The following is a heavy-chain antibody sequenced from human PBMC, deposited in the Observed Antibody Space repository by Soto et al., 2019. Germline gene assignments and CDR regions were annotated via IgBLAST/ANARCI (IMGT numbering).Heavy chain of an antibody. V-gene: IGHV3-9*01. CDR2: INWNSGHI. J-gene: IGHJ4*01. Sequence: EVQLVESGGGLVQPGGSLRVSCAASGFTFDDYAMQWVRQAPGKGLEWVSGINWNSGHIGYADSVKGRFTISRDNAKNALYLQMDSLRADDTALYYCAKDIRIRAWSGLGYWGHGTLVTVSS. CDR3: AKDIRIRAWSGLGY. CDR1: GFTFDDYA. D-gene: IGHD2-8*02.